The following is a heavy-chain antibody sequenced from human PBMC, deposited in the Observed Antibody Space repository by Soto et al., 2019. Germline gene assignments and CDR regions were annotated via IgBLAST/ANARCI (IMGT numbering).Heavy chain of an antibody. CDR2: ISAYNGNT. CDR3: ARDLGGWEDY. V-gene: IGHV1-18*01. Sequence: ARPSTGQGLEWMGWISAYNGNTKYAQKLQGRVTMTTDTSTTTAYMELRSLRSDDTAVYYCARDLGGWEDYWGQGILVTVSS. J-gene: IGHJ4*02. D-gene: IGHD6-19*01.